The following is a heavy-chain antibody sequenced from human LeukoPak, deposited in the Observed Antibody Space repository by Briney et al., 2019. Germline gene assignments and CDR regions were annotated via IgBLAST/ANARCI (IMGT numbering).Heavy chain of an antibody. J-gene: IGHJ5*02. V-gene: IGHV4-34*01. CDR1: GGSFSGYY. D-gene: IGHD3-22*01. CDR3: AREGITMIVRRFDP. CDR2: INHSGST. Sequence: SETLSLTCAVYGGSFSGYYWSWIRQPPGKGLEWIGEINHSGSTNYNPSLKSRVTISVDTSKNQFSLKLSSVTAADTAVYYCAREGITMIVRRFDPWGQGTLVTVSS.